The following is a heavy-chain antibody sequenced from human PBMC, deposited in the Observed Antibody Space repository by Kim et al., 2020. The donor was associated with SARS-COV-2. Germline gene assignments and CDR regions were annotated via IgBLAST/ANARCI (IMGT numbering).Heavy chain of an antibody. CDR2: IYSNGET. Sequence: SETLSLTCSVSGDSMSNCYWCWMLHHAGKGLEWIGRIYSNGETNYSHSLHSRVTISLDTSKNQLSLPLTSVTAADTGIYYCAGVGWRIRVCYTKGGDVW. CDR3: AGVGWRIRVCYTKGGDV. CDR1: GDSMSNCY. V-gene: IGHV4-4*07. J-gene: IGHJ6*01. D-gene: IGHD2-2*02.